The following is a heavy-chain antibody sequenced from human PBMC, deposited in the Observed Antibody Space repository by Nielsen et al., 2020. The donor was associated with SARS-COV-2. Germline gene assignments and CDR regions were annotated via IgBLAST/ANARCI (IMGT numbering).Heavy chain of an antibody. V-gene: IGHV3-7*01. Sequence: GESLKISCAASGFTFSSYWMSWVRQAPGKGLEWVANIKQDGSEKYYVDSVKGRFTISRDNAKNSLYLQMNSLRVEDTAVYYCARVDDSSSTYVDYWGQGTLVTVSS. CDR3: ARVDDSSSTYVDY. J-gene: IGHJ4*02. CDR1: GFTFSSYW. CDR2: IKQDGSEK. D-gene: IGHD3-22*01.